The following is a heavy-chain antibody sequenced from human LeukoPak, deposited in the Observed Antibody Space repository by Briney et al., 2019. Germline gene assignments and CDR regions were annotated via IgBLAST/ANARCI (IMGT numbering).Heavy chain of an antibody. Sequence: PSETLSLTCTVSGGSISSSSYYWGWIRQPPGKGLEWIGSIYYSGSTYYNPSLKSRVTISVDTSKNQFSLKLSSVTAADTAVYYCARHDGSARFDPWGQGTLVTVSS. J-gene: IGHJ5*02. CDR3: ARHDGSARFDP. CDR1: GGSISSSSYY. D-gene: IGHD3-10*01. V-gene: IGHV4-39*01. CDR2: IYYSGST.